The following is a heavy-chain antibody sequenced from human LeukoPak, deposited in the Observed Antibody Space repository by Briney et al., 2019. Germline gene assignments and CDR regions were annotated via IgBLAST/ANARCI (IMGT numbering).Heavy chain of an antibody. J-gene: IGHJ5*02. CDR3: ARDSGGYYNWFDP. V-gene: IGHV4-34*01. D-gene: IGHD3-22*01. Sequence: SETLSLTCAVYGGSFSGYYWSWIRQPPGKGLEWIGEINHSGSTNYNPSLKSRVTISVDTSKNQFSLKLSSVTAADTAVYYCARDSGGYYNWFDPWGQGTLVTVSS. CDR1: GGSFSGYY. CDR2: INHSGST.